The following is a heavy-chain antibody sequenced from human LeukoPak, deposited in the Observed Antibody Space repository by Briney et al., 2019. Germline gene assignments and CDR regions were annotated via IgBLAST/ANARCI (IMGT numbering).Heavy chain of an antibody. CDR1: GGSISSSSYY. CDR3: ARAKGYNWNYDY. V-gene: IGHV4-61*01. CDR2: IYYSGST. D-gene: IGHD1-7*01. Sequence: SETLSLTCTVSGGSISSSSYYWSWIRQPPGKGLEWIGYIYYSGSTNYNPSLKSRVTISVDTSKNQFSLKLSSVTAADTAVYYCARAKGYNWNYDYWGQGTLVTVSS. J-gene: IGHJ4*02.